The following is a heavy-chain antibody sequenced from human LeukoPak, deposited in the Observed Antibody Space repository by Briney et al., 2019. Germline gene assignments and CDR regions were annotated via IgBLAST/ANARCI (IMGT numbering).Heavy chain of an antibody. CDR2: IRYDGSNK. D-gene: IGHD3-10*01. V-gene: IGHV3-30*02. CDR1: GFTFSSYG. CDR3: AKDRGASGPAAFDI. Sequence: GGSLRLSCAASGFTFSSYGMHWVRQAPGKGLEWVAFIRYDGSNKYYADSVKGRFTISRDNSKNTLYLQMNSLRAEDTAVYYCAKDRGASGPAAFDIWGQGTMVTVSS. J-gene: IGHJ3*02.